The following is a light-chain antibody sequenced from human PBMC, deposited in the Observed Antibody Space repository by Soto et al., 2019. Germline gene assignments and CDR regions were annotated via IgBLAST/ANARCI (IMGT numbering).Light chain of an antibody. CDR3: SSYTSSSIDYV. V-gene: IGLV2-14*01. CDR2: EVS. CDR1: SSDVGGYNY. J-gene: IGLJ1*01. Sequence: QSALTQPASVSGSPGQSITISCTGTSSDVGGYNYVSWYQQHPGKAPKLMIYEVSNRPSGVSNRFSGSKSGNTASLTISGLQAEEEAEYYCSSYTSSSIDYVFGTGTKVTVL.